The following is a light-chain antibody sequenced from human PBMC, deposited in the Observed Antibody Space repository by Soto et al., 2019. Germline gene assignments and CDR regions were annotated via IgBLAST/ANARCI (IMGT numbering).Light chain of an antibody. CDR2: GAS. V-gene: IGKV3-15*01. CDR1: QSVSSN. J-gene: IGKJ3*01. CDR3: QHYNNWPFT. Sequence: EIVMTQSPATLSVSPGERGTLSCRASQSVSSNLAWYQQKPGQAPRLLIYGASTRATGIPARFSGSGSGTEFTLTISSLQSEDFAVYYCQHYNNWPFTFGPGTKVDIK.